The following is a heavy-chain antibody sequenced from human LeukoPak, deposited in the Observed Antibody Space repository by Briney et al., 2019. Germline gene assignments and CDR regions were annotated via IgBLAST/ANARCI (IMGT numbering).Heavy chain of an antibody. CDR1: GGSISSYY. D-gene: IGHD6-13*01. CDR3: ASIAAVPEYFQH. V-gene: IGHV4-59*08. Sequence: PSETLSLTCTVSGGSISSYYWSWIRQPPGKGLEWIGYIYYSGSTNYNPSLKSRVTISVDTSKNQFSLKLSSMTAADTAVYYCASIAAVPEYFQHWGQGTLVTVSS. J-gene: IGHJ1*01. CDR2: IYYSGST.